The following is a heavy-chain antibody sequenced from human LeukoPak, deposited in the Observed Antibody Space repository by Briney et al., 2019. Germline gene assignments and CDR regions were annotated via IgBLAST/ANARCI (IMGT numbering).Heavy chain of an antibody. CDR2: IYSGGST. V-gene: IGHV3-66*02. Sequence: GGSLRPSCAASGFTVSSNYMSWVRQAPGKGLEWVSVIYSGGSTYYADSVKGRFTISRDNSKNTLYLQMNSLRAEDTAVYYCARLSSSWYGFDYWGQGTLVTVSS. CDR3: ARLSSSWYGFDY. CDR1: GFTVSSNY. J-gene: IGHJ4*02. D-gene: IGHD6-13*01.